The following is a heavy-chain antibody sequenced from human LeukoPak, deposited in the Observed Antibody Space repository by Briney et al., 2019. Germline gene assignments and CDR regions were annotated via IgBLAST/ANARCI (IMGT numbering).Heavy chain of an antibody. J-gene: IGHJ4*02. V-gene: IGHV1-2*02. CDR3: ARSLVVVAAHFDY. CDR2: INPNSGGT. CDR1: GYTFTGYY. Sequence: ASVKVSCKASGYTFTGYYMDWVRQAPGQGLEWMGWINPNSGGTNYAQKFQGRVTMTRDTSISTAYMELSRLRSDDTAVYYCARSLVVVAAHFDYWGQGTLVTVSS. D-gene: IGHD2-15*01.